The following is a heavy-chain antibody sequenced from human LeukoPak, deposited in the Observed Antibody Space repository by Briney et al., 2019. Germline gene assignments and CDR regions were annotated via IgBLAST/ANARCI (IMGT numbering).Heavy chain of an antibody. J-gene: IGHJ4*02. CDR2: ISSSSSYI. CDR1: GFTFSSYS. V-gene: IGHV3-21*01. Sequence: GGSLRLSCAASGFTFSSYSMNWVRQAPGKGLEWVSSISSSSSYIYYADSVKGRFTISRHNAKNSLYLQMNSLRAEDTAVYYCARISSSWHYFDYWGQGTLVTVSS. D-gene: IGHD6-13*01. CDR3: ARISSSWHYFDY.